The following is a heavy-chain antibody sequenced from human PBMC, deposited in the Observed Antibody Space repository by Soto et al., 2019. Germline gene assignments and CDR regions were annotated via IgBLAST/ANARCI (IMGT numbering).Heavy chain of an antibody. D-gene: IGHD3-16*01. J-gene: IGHJ4*02. V-gene: IGHV1-18*04. CDR1: GYTFTHYV. Sequence: QVRLVQSGLEVKKPGASVRLSCTTSGYTFTHYVVTWWRQAPGQGLEWMGWVSASNRNTKYAQKFEDRVIMTTDASTSPAYLELRNLKSDDTAVYYCARERPGEPLLYWGEGTLVTVS. CDR2: VSASNRNT. CDR3: ARERPGEPLLY.